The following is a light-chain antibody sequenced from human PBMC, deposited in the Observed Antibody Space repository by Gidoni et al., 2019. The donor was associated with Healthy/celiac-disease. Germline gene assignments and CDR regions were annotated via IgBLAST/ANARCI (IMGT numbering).Light chain of an antibody. J-gene: IGKJ4*01. Sequence: EIVLTQSPGTLSLSPGERSTLSCRASQSVSSSYLAWYQQKPGQAPRLLIYDASSRATGIPDRFSGSGSGTDFTLTISRLEPEDFAVYYCQQYGTSQTFXGXTKVEIK. CDR3: QQYGTSQT. CDR1: QSVSSSY. CDR2: DAS. V-gene: IGKV3-20*01.